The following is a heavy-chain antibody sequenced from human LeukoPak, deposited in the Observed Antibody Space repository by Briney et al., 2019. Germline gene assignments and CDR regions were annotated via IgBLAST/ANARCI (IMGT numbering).Heavy chain of an antibody. CDR3: ARGDDESLDH. V-gene: IGHV3-74*01. D-gene: IGHD3-16*01. CDR1: GFVFSVYW. CDR2: IYTDGSYT. J-gene: IGHJ4*02. Sequence: GGSLGLPCAASGFVFSVYWMHWAAKVPGRGWVWVSRIYTDGSYTNYADSVKGRFTISRDNAKNTLSLHMNSLRAEDMGVYYCARGDDESLDHWGQGTLVTVSS.